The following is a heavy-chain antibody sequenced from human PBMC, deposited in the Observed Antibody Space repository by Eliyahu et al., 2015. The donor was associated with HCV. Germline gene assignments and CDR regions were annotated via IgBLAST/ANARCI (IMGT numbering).Heavy chain of an antibody. CDR2: ITSSSRYT. D-gene: IGHD3-10*01. V-gene: IGHV3-11*06. J-gene: IGHJ6*02. Sequence: APGQRLDWVSYITSSSRYTNDADSVKGRFTISRDNAKNSLYLQMNSLRAEDTAVYYCARDLRVRGVIAHDYYYYGMDVWGQGTTVTVSS. CDR3: ARDLRVRGVIAHDYYYYGMDV.